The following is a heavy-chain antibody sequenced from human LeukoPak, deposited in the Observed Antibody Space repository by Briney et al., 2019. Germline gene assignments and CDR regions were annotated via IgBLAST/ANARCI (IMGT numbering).Heavy chain of an antibody. CDR3: ARARTTVVTLDY. D-gene: IGHD4-23*01. Sequence: SQTLSLTCTVSGGSISSGGYYWSWIRQHPGKGLEWIGYIYYSGSTYYNPSLKSRVTISVDTSKNQFSLKLSSVTAADTAVYYCARARTTVVTLDYWGQGTLVTVSS. CDR1: GGSISSGGYY. CDR2: IYYSGST. V-gene: IGHV4-31*03. J-gene: IGHJ4*02.